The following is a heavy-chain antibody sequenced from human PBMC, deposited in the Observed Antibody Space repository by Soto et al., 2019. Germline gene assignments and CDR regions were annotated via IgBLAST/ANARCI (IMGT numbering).Heavy chain of an antibody. Sequence: SETLSLTCAVYGGSFSGYYWSWIRQPPGKGLEWIGEINHSGSTNYNPSLKSRVTISVDTFKNQFSLKLSSVTAADTAVYYCARGLSIAARPFDYWGQGTLVTVSS. J-gene: IGHJ4*02. CDR3: ARGLSIAARPFDY. D-gene: IGHD6-6*01. CDR1: GGSFSGYY. V-gene: IGHV4-34*01. CDR2: INHSGST.